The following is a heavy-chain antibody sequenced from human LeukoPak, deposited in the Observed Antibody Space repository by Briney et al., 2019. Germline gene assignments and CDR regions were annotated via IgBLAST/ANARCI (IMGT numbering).Heavy chain of an antibody. CDR1: GFTFSSYW. V-gene: IGHV3-7*01. CDR2: IKQDGSEK. D-gene: IGHD3-9*01. CDR3: ARDRPSTYYDILTGYYLAGVDAFDI. Sequence: GGSLRLSCAASGFTFSSYWMSWVRQAPGKGLEWVANIKQDGSEKYYVDSVKGRFTISRDNAKNSLYLQMNSLRAEDTAVYYCARDRPSTYYDILTGYYLAGVDAFDIWGQGTMVTVSS. J-gene: IGHJ3*02.